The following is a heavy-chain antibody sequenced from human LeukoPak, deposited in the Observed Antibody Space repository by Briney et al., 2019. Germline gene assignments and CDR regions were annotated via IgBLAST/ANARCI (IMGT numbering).Heavy chain of an antibody. Sequence: GGSLRLSCAASGFTVSSNYMSWVRQAPGKGLEWVSVIYSGGSTYYADSVKGRFTISRDNSKNTLYLQMNSLRAEDTAVYYCARDPVDYSSGYYFAQSYFDYWGQGTLVTVSS. CDR1: GFTVSSNY. D-gene: IGHD3-22*01. CDR2: IYSGGST. J-gene: IGHJ4*02. V-gene: IGHV3-66*01. CDR3: ARDPVDYSSGYYFAQSYFDY.